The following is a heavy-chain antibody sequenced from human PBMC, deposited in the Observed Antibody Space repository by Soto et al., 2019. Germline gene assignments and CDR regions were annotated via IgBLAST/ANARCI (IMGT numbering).Heavy chain of an antibody. J-gene: IGHJ4*02. CDR2: IYPRDPDS. Sequence: GESLKISCKASGYTSSNYWITWVGQMPGTGLEGMGIIYPRDPDSKYSPAFQGQVTFSVDKSIDTAYLQWTSLEPSDTAIYVCGRTFAPEFFDSWGQGTLVTASS. CDR3: GRTFAPEFFDS. D-gene: IGHD3-16*01. V-gene: IGHV5-51*01. CDR1: GYTSSNYW.